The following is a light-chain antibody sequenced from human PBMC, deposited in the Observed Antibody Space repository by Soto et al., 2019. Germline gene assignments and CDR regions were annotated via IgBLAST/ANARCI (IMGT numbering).Light chain of an antibody. Sequence: QSALTQPPSASGSPGQSVTISCTGTSSDVGGYDYVSWYQQHPGKAPKLMIYEVTKRPSGVPDRFSGSKSGNMASLTVSGLQAEDEADYYCSSYAARNNFVFGTGTKVTVL. V-gene: IGLV2-8*01. CDR1: SSDVGGYDY. J-gene: IGLJ1*01. CDR3: SSYAARNNFV. CDR2: EVT.